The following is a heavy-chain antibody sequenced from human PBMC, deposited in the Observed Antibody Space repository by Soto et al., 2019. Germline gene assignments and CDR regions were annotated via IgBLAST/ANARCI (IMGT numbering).Heavy chain of an antibody. J-gene: IGHJ6*02. CDR1: GFTFSGYY. Sequence: QVQLVESGGGLVKPGGSLRLSCAASGFTFSGYYMSWIRQAPGKGLEWVSYISSSSSYTNYADSVKGRFTISRDNAKNSLSLQMNSLRAEDTAVYYCARYSNYGNYYYGMDVWGQGTTVTVSS. V-gene: IGHV3-11*06. CDR2: ISSSSSYT. D-gene: IGHD4-4*01. CDR3: ARYSNYGNYYYGMDV.